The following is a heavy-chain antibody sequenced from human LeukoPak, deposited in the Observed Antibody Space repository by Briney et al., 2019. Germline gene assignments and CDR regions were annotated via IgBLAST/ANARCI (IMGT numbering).Heavy chain of an antibody. CDR1: GGSISSSSYY. V-gene: IGHV4-39*01. CDR3: ARAENWNHNYYYYMDV. J-gene: IGHJ6*03. Sequence: SETLSLTCTVSGGSISSSSYYWGWIRQPPGKGLEWIGSIYYSGSTYYNPSLKSRVTISVDTSKNQFSLKLSSVTAADTAVYYCARAENWNHNYYYYMDVRGKGTTVTISS. CDR2: IYYSGST. D-gene: IGHD1-14*01.